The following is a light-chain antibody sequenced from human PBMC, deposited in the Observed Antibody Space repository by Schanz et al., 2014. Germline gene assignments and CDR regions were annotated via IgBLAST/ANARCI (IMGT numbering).Light chain of an antibody. CDR3: QQYNNWPLT. J-gene: IGKJ4*01. Sequence: EIVLTQSPATLSLSPGERATVSCRASQSVSSNYLAWYQQKPGQAPRLLVYGPSTRATGVPARFSGSGSGTEFTLTISSLQSEDFAVYYCQQYNNWPLTFGGGTKVEIK. CDR1: QSVSSN. CDR2: GPS. V-gene: IGKV3-15*01.